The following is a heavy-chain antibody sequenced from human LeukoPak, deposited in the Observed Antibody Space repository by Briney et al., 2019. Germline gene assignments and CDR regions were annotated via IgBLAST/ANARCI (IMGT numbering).Heavy chain of an antibody. V-gene: IGHV3-21*01. D-gene: IGHD6-19*01. J-gene: IGHJ4*02. CDR3: ARVSLAVAGIDY. CDR1: GFTFSSYS. CDR2: ISSSSSYI. Sequence: GGSLRLSCAASGFTFSSYSMNWVRQAPGKGLEWVSSISSSSSYIYYADSVKGRFTISRDNAKNSLYLQMNSLRAEDTAVYYCARVSLAVAGIDYWGQGTLVTVSS.